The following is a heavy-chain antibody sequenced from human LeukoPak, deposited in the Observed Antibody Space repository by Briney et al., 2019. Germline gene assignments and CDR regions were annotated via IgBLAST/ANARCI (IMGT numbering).Heavy chain of an antibody. CDR1: GFSFSRAW. J-gene: IGHJ4*02. Sequence: PGGSHRLSCAASGFSFSRAWMSWVRQAPGKGLEWVGRIKSKSDGGTTDYAAPVKGRFTISRDDSKNTLFLQVNSLKIEDAAVYYCTTVTLRPVGLWGQGTLVTVSS. D-gene: IGHD3-10*01. V-gene: IGHV3-15*05. CDR2: IKSKSDGGTT. CDR3: TTVTLRPVGL.